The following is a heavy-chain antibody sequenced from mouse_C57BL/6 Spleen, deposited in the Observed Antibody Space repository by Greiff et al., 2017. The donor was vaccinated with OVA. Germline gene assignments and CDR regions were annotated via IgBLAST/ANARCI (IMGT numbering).Heavy chain of an antibody. Sequence: EVQRVESGGGLVQPKGSLKLSCAASGFSFNTYAMNWVRQAPGKGLEWVARIRSKSNNYATYYADSVKDRFTISRDDSESMLYLQMNNLKTEDTAMYYCVRRGWDGWYFDVWGTGTTVTVSS. CDR2: IRSKSNNYAT. V-gene: IGHV10-1*01. CDR3: VRRGWDGWYFDV. J-gene: IGHJ1*03. D-gene: IGHD4-1*01. CDR1: GFSFNTYA.